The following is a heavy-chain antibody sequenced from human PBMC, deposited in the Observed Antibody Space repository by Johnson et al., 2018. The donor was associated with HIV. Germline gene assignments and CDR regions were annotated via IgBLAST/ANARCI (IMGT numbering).Heavy chain of an antibody. CDR2: ISYDGSNK. J-gene: IGHJ3*02. CDR1: GFTFSSYA. Sequence: QVQLVESGGGVVQPGRSLRLSCAASGFTFSSYAMYWVRQAPGKGLEWVAVISYDGSNKYYADSVKGRFTISRDNSKNTLYLQMNSLRAEDTAVYYCAREGGLTGAFDIWGQGTMVTVSS. D-gene: IGHD3-16*01. V-gene: IGHV3-30-3*01. CDR3: AREGGLTGAFDI.